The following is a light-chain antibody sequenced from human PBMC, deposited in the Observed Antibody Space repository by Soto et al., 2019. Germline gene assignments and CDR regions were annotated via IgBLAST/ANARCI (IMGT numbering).Light chain of an antibody. CDR1: QSVLYSSNNKNY. Sequence: DIVMTQSPDSLAVSLGERATINCKSSQSVLYSSNNKNYLAWYQQKPGQPPKLLIYWASTRESGVPDRFSGSGSGTDFTLTISRLQAEYVAVYYCQQYYRTPQGLTFGGGTKVEIK. J-gene: IGKJ4*01. CDR2: WAS. CDR3: QQYYRTPQGLT. V-gene: IGKV4-1*01.